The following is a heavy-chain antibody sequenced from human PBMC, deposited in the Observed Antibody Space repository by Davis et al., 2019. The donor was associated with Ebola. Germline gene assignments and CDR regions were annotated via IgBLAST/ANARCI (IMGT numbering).Heavy chain of an antibody. J-gene: IGHJ4*02. CDR3: TKDLGSSSWYDY. Sequence: GESLKISCAASGFTFDYYTMHWVRQAPGKGLEWVSLISWDGGSTYYADSVKGRFTISKDNSKNSLYLQMNSLRTEDTALYYCTKDLGSSSWYDYWGQGTLVTVSS. D-gene: IGHD6-13*01. CDR2: ISWDGGST. V-gene: IGHV3-43*01. CDR1: GFTFDYYT.